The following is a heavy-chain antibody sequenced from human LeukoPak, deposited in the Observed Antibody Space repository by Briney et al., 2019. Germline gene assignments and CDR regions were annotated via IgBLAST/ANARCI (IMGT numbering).Heavy chain of an antibody. CDR1: GFIFSSYT. J-gene: IGHJ4*02. V-gene: IGHV3-33*08. D-gene: IGHD3-10*01. CDR3: ARDFGVGRYFDY. CDR2: IGHDGKYL. Sequence: GGSLRLSCAASGFIFSSYTINWVRQAPGKGLEWVGVIGHDGKYLKYVDSVRGRFTMSRDNSRNTLDLQMNGLRLEDTALYYCARDFGVGRYFDYCGQGTLVTVSS.